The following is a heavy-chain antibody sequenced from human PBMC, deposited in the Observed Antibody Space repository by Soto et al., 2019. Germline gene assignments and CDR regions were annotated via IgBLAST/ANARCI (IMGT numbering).Heavy chain of an antibody. CDR3: ARDPALYSLPHYYFDY. Sequence: QVQLVESGGGVVQPGRSLRLSCAASGFTFSSYGMHWVRQAPGKGLEWVVVIWYDGSNKYYADSVKGRFTISRDNSKNSLYLQMNSLLAEATAVYYCARDPALYSLPHYYFDYWGQGTLVTVFS. V-gene: IGHV3-33*01. CDR1: GFTFSSYG. J-gene: IGHJ4*02. D-gene: IGHD5-18*01. CDR2: IWYDGSNK.